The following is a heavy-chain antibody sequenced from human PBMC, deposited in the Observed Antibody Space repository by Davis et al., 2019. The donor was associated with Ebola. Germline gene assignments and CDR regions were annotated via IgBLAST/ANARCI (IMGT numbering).Heavy chain of an antibody. Sequence: AASVKVSCKASGYTFTGYYMHWVRQAPGQGLEWMGRINPNSGGTNYAQKFQGRVTMTRDTSISTAYMELSRLRSDDTAVYYCARDTPSIAALFEYYYYGMDVWGKGTTVTVSS. D-gene: IGHD6-6*01. J-gene: IGHJ6*04. V-gene: IGHV1-2*06. CDR1: GYTFTGYY. CDR3: ARDTPSIAALFEYYYYGMDV. CDR2: INPNSGGT.